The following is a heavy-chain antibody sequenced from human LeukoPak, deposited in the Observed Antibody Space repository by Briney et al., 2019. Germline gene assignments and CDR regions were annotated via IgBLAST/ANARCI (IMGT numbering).Heavy chain of an antibody. J-gene: IGHJ5*02. CDR2: IYYTGST. D-gene: IGHD2-2*01. CDR3: ARVGGQYQLRKTGFDP. V-gene: IGHV4-59*01. CDR1: GDPISDYC. Sequence: SETLSLTCTVSGDPISDYCWTWLRQPPGKGLEWIGYIYYTGSTYYNPSLKSRVTISVDTSKNQFSLKLSSVTAADTAFYYCARVGGQYQLRKTGFDPWGQGTLVTVSS.